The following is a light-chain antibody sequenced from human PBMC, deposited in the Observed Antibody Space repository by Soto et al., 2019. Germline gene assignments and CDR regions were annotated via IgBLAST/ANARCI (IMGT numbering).Light chain of an antibody. CDR3: QYYGTSPPKT. CDR1: QSVSSSS. CDR2: GAS. Sequence: EFVLTQSPDTLSLSPGERATISCRASQSVSSSSLAWYQQKPGQAPRLLIYGASNRATGIPDRFSGSGSGTDFTLTINRLEPEAFAVYYCQYYGTSPPKTFGQGTQVEIK. V-gene: IGKV3-20*01. J-gene: IGKJ1*01.